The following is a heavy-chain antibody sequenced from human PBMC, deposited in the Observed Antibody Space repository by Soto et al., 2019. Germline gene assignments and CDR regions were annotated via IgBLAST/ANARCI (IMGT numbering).Heavy chain of an antibody. V-gene: IGHV4-31*03. CDR2: IYYSGST. D-gene: IGHD1-26*01. J-gene: IGHJ1*01. CDR1: GGSISSGDYY. CDR3: ARRRGTGTYPHDLQP. Sequence: QVQLQESGPGLVKPSQTLSLTCTASGGSISSGDYYWSWMRQHPGKGLEWIGYIYYSGSTYYNPSLKRRVTIXXDXSXXQFSLKLSSVTAADTAVYYCARRRGTGTYPHDLQPWGQGTLVTVSS.